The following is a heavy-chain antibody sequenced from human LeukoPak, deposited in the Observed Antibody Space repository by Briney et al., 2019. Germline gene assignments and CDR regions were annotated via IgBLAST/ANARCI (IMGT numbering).Heavy chain of an antibody. CDR2: INPSGGST. Sequence: GASVKVSCKASGYTFTSYYMHWVRQAPGQGLEWMGIINPSGGSTSYAQKFQGRVTMTRDTSTSTVYMELSSLRSEDTAVYYCATTTFSYYYDSSGYFDDAFDIWGQGTMVTVSS. CDR1: GYTFTSYY. V-gene: IGHV1-46*01. D-gene: IGHD3-22*01. CDR3: ATTTFSYYYDSSGYFDDAFDI. J-gene: IGHJ3*02.